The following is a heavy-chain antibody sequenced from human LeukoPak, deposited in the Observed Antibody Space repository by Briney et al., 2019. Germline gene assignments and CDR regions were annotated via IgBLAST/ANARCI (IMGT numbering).Heavy chain of an antibody. Sequence: GGSLRLSCAASGFTFNSYDMHWVRQAPGKGLEWVAFIHYDASSKYYADSVKGRFTISRDNAKKSLYLQMNSLRAEDMAVYYCARAGWNYMGYFDYWGQGTLVTVSS. J-gene: IGHJ4*02. CDR3: ARAGWNYMGYFDY. D-gene: IGHD1-7*01. CDR1: GFTFNSYD. V-gene: IGHV3-30*02. CDR2: IHYDASSK.